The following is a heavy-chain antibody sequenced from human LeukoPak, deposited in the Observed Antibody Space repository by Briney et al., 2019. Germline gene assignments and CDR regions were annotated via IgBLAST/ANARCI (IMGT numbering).Heavy chain of an antibody. Sequence: TSVKVSCKASGFTFTSSAVQWVRQASGQRLEWIGWIVVGSGNTNYAQKFQEKVTITRDMSTSTAYMELSSLRSEDTAVYYCAASPDYYDSSGYSYYFDYWGQGTLVTVSS. CDR2: IVVGSGNT. J-gene: IGHJ4*02. CDR1: GFTFTSSA. CDR3: AASPDYYDSSGYSYYFDY. D-gene: IGHD3-22*01. V-gene: IGHV1-58*01.